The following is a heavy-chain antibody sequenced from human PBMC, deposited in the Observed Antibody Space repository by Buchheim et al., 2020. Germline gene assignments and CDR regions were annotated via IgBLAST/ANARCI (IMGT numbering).Heavy chain of an antibody. CDR1: GFTFSSYG. V-gene: IGHV3-30*18. Sequence: QVQLVESGGGVVQPGRYLRLSCAASGFTFSSYGMHWVRQAPGKGLEWVAVISYDGSNKYYADSVKGRFTISRDNSKNTLYLQMNSLRAEDTAVYYCAKDYGDYYRFEFGFDYWGQGTL. D-gene: IGHD4-17*01. CDR2: ISYDGSNK. J-gene: IGHJ4*02. CDR3: AKDYGDYYRFEFGFDY.